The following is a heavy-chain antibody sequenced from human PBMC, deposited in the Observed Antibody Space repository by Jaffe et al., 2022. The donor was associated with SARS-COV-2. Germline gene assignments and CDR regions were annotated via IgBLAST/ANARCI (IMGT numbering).Heavy chain of an antibody. D-gene: IGHD1-26*01. Sequence: EVQLVESGGDLVQPGGSLRLSCAASGFSLSSYWMSWARQAPGKGLEWVANIKQDGSERNYVDSVRGRFTISRDNAKNSLYLQMNSLRAEDTAVYFCARDLYSGSYGGVNFWGQGTLVTVSS. CDR3: ARDLYSGSYGGVNF. V-gene: IGHV3-7*01. CDR1: GFSLSSYW. J-gene: IGHJ4*02. CDR2: IKQDGSER.